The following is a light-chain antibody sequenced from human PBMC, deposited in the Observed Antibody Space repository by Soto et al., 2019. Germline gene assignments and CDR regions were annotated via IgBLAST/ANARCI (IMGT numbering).Light chain of an antibody. V-gene: IGKV3-11*01. CDR2: DAS. Sequence: EVVMTQPPATLSVSAWNTVTLSCRANQSVSSNLAWYQQKPGQAPRLLIYDASNRATGIPARFSGSGSGTDFTLTISSLEPEDFAVYYCQQRSNWPGITFGQGTRLEIK. CDR3: QQRSNWPGIT. CDR1: QSVSSN. J-gene: IGKJ5*01.